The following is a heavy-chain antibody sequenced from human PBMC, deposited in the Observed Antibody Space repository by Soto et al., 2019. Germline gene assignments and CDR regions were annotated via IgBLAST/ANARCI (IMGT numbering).Heavy chain of an antibody. Sequence: QVQLQESGPGLVKPSQTLSLTCTVSGGSISSGGYYWSWIRQHPGKGLEWFGYIYYSGSTYYNPSLKSRVTISVDTSKNQFSLKLSSVTAADTAVYYCARARSITGTIDAFDIWGQGTMVTVSS. J-gene: IGHJ3*02. CDR1: GGSISSGGYY. CDR3: ARARSITGTIDAFDI. CDR2: IYYSGST. D-gene: IGHD1-20*01. V-gene: IGHV4-31*03.